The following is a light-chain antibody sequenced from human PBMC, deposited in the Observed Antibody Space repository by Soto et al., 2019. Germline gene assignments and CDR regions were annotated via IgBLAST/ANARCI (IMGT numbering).Light chain of an antibody. CDR2: DAS. CDR1: QDISNY. Sequence: DIQMTQSPSSLSASVGDRVTITCQASQDISNYLNWYQQKPGKAPKLLIYDASNLETGVPSRFSGSGSGTDFTFTISSLQPEDIATYYCQQYDNLPPVPLFTFGPGTKVDIK. V-gene: IGKV1-33*01. CDR3: QQYDNLPPVPLFT. J-gene: IGKJ3*01.